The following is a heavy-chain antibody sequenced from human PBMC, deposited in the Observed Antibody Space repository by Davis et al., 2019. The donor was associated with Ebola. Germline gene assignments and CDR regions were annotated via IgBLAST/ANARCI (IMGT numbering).Heavy chain of an antibody. CDR2: INHSGST. CDR3: ARAAYCGDDCSLHFDS. J-gene: IGHJ4*02. D-gene: IGHD2-21*02. V-gene: IGHV4-34*01. CDR1: GFTFSNYA. Sequence: PGGSLRLSCAASGFTFSNYAMNWVRQAPGKGLEWIGEINHSGSTNYNPSLKSRVTMSVDTSKNQFSLKVKSVTAADTAVYYCARAAYCGDDCSLHFDSWGQGTLVTVSS.